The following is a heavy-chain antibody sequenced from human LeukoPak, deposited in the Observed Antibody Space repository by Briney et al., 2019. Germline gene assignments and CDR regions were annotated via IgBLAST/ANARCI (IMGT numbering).Heavy chain of an antibody. V-gene: IGHV4-38-2*02. CDR3: AGRRLYYFDY. CDR2: IYHSGST. J-gene: IGHJ4*02. Sequence: PSETLSLTCTVSGYSISSGYYWGWIRQPPGKGLEWIGSIYHSGSTYYNPSLKSRVTISVDTSKNQFSLKLSSVTAADTAVYYCAGRRLYYFDYWGQGTLVTVSS. CDR1: GYSISSGYY.